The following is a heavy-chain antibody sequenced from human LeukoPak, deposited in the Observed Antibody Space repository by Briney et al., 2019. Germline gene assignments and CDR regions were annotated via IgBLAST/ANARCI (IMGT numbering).Heavy chain of an antibody. D-gene: IGHD3-10*01. Sequence: PGGSLRLSCAASGFTFSSYAMSWVRQAPGKGLEWVSAISGSGGSTYYADSVKGRFTISRDNSKNTLYLQMNSLRAEDTAVYYCAKDGKADYHGSGSYPLGYWGQGTLVTVSS. CDR1: GFTFSSYA. CDR2: ISGSGGST. CDR3: AKDGKADYHGSGSYPLGY. J-gene: IGHJ4*02. V-gene: IGHV3-23*01.